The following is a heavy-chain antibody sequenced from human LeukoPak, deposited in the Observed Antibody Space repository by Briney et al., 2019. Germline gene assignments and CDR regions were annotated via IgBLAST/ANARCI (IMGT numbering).Heavy chain of an antibody. V-gene: IGHV4-39*07. CDR1: GGSISSSSYY. J-gene: IGHJ4*02. CDR2: IYYSGST. Sequence: ASETLSLTCTVSGGSISSSSYYWGWIRQPPGKGLEWIGSIYYSGSTYYNPSLKSRVTISVDTSKNQFSLKLSSVTAADTAVYYCARDLRDGYNTSDYWGQGTLVTVSS. D-gene: IGHD5-24*01. CDR3: ARDLRDGYNTSDY.